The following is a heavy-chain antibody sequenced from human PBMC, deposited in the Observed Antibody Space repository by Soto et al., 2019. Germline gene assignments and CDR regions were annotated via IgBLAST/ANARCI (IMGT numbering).Heavy chain of an antibody. CDR2: IYYSGST. J-gene: IGHJ5*02. Sequence: QVQLQESGPGLVKPSQTLSLTCTVSGGSISSGGYYWSWIRQHPGKGLEWIGYIYYSGSTYYNPSLKSRVTISVDTSKNQFSLKLSSVTAADTAVYYCARMGDDYGDYESWFDPWGQGTLVTVSS. V-gene: IGHV4-31*03. CDR1: GGSISSGGYY. D-gene: IGHD4-17*01. CDR3: ARMGDDYGDYESWFDP.